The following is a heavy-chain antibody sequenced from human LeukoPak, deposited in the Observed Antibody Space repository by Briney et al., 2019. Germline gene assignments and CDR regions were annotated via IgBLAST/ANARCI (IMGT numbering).Heavy chain of an antibody. V-gene: IGHV3-23*01. D-gene: IGHD2-15*01. Sequence: PGGSLRLSCAASGFTFSSYAMSWVRQAPGRGLEWVSAISGSGGSTYYADSVKGRFTISRDNSKNTLYLQMNSLRAEDTAVYYCAKDLVVTEGYCSGGSCSIFDYWGQGTLVTVSS. CDR2: ISGSGGST. CDR3: AKDLVVTEGYCSGGSCSIFDY. J-gene: IGHJ4*02. CDR1: GFTFSSYA.